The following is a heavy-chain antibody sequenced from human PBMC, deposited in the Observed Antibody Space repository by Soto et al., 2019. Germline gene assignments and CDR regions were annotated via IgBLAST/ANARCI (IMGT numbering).Heavy chain of an antibody. CDR2: IYYGGST. Sequence: SXTMSLTCTVSGGSISSSSYYWCWIRQPPGKRLRLIGSIYYGGSTYYTPSLKSRVTISVDTSKNQFSLKLSSVTAADTAVYYCASLHLYHSSGNNWGQGTLVTVSS. J-gene: IGHJ4*02. CDR3: ASLHLYHSSGNN. V-gene: IGHV4-39*01. CDR1: GGSISSSSYY. D-gene: IGHD3-22*01.